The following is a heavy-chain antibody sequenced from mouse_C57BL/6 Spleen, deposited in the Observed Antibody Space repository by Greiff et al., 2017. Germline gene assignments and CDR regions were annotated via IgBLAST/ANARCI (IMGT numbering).Heavy chain of an antibody. V-gene: IGHV1-50*01. Sequence: QVQLQQPGAELVKPGASVKLSCKASGYTFTSYWMQWVKQRPGQGLEWIGEIDPSDSYTNYNQKFKGKATLTVDTSSSTAYMQLSSLTSEDSAVYYCASGWEGFAYWGQGTLVTVSA. CDR3: ASGWEGFAY. D-gene: IGHD4-1*01. CDR2: IDPSDSYT. CDR1: GYTFTSYW. J-gene: IGHJ3*01.